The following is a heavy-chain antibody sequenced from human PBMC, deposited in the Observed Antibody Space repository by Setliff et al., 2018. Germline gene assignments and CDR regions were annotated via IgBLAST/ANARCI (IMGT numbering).Heavy chain of an antibody. CDR3: ASPRRDDLDSPFDAFDI. J-gene: IGHJ3*02. CDR1: GASFSDYY. D-gene: IGHD3-3*01. CDR2: INHSGST. Sequence: PSETLSLTCTVYGASFSDYYWGWIRQPPGKGLEWIGEINHSGSTNYNPSLKSRVTISVDTSRNQFSLKLSSVTAADTAVYYCASPRRDDLDSPFDAFDIWGQGTKVTVSS. V-gene: IGHV4-34*01.